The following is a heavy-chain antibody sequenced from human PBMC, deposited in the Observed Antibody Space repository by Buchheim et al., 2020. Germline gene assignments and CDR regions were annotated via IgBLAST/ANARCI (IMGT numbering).Heavy chain of an antibody. Sequence: QVQLQESGPGLVKPSQTLSLTCTVSGASIRTGNCYWTWIRQHPGKGLEWIGHIYYGGSTFYSPSLKSRVSMAVDTSNNQFSLKLSSVTAADTAVYYCARGSSGYVLFDWGQGTL. CDR2: IYYGGST. CDR3: ARGSSGYVLFD. CDR1: GASIRTGNCY. D-gene: IGHD3-22*01. V-gene: IGHV4-31*03. J-gene: IGHJ4*02.